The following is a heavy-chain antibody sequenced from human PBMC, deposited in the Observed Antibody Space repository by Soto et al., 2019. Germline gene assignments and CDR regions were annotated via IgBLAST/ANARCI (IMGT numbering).Heavy chain of an antibody. CDR1: GFTFSSYS. CDR3: ARGAGYSYYYYYGMDV. V-gene: IGHV3-21*01. J-gene: IGHJ6*02. D-gene: IGHD4-4*01. CDR2: ISSSSSYI. Sequence: GGSLRLSCAASGFTFSSYSMNWVRQAPGKGLEWVSSISSSSSYIYYADSVKGRFTISRDNAKNSLYLQMNSLRAEDTAEYYCARGAGYSYYYYYGMDVWGQGTTVTVSS.